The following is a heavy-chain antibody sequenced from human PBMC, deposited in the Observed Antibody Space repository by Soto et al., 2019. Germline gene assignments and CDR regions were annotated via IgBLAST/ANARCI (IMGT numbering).Heavy chain of an antibody. D-gene: IGHD3-22*01. J-gene: IGHJ3*01. CDR2: FLPPFNIT. Sequence: QVQLVQSGAEVKKPGSSVKVSCKTSGGTLKNQAITWVRQAPGQGLEWMGGFLPPFNITNYAEKFQARLTITADEATITSYMELGSITSADTAVDFCASPIPPRIVFAFEGWDNGTIVTVSS. CDR3: ASPIPPRIVFAFEG. CDR1: GGTLKNQA. V-gene: IGHV1-69*01.